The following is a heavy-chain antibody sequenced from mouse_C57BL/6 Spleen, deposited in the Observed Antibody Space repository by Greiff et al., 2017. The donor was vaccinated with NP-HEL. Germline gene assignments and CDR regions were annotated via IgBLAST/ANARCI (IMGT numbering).Heavy chain of an antibody. CDR3: ARSMYDYDYYYAMDY. D-gene: IGHD2-4*01. CDR1: GFTFSDYG. Sequence: EVQLVESGGGLVKPGGSLKLSCAASGFTFSDYGMHWVRQAPEKGLEWVAYISSGSSTIYYADTVKGRFTISRDNAKNTLFLQMTSLRSEDTAMYYCARSMYDYDYYYAMDYWGQGTSVTVSS. J-gene: IGHJ4*01. V-gene: IGHV5-17*01. CDR2: ISSGSSTI.